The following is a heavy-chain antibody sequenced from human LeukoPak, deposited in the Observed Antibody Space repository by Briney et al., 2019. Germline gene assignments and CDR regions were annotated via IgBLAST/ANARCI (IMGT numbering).Heavy chain of an antibody. Sequence: TGGSLRLSCAASEFTFSSYSMNWVRQAPGKGLEWVSCISSSSSYIYYADSVKGRFTISRDNAKNSVYLQMNGLRAEDTVVYYCTRLAAAGSGRWAPDYWGQGTLVTVSS. V-gene: IGHV3-21*06. CDR1: EFTFSSYS. D-gene: IGHD1-14*01. J-gene: IGHJ4*02. CDR3: TRLAAAGSGRWAPDY. CDR2: ISSSSSYI.